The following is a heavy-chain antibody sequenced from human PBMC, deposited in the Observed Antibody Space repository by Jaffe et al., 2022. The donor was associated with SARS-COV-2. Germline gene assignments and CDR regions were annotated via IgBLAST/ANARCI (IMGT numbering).Heavy chain of an antibody. D-gene: IGHD6-19*01. Sequence: EVQLVQSGAEVKKPGESLKISCKGSGYNFASNWIGWVRQMPGKGLEYMGIIYPGDSDTRYSPSFQGQVTISADKSISTAYLQWSSLRASDTALYYCALTRGVVVAGTYYHGMDVWGQGTTVIVSS. J-gene: IGHJ6*02. CDR1: GYNFASNW. V-gene: IGHV5-51*01. CDR2: IYPGDSDT. CDR3: ALTRGVVVAGTYYHGMDV.